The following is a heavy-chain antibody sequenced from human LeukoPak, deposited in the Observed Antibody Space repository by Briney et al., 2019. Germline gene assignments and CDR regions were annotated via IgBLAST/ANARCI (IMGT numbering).Heavy chain of an antibody. V-gene: IGHV1-8*01. Sequence: EASVKVSCKAFGYTFTSYDINWVRQAPGQGLEWMGWMNPNSGDTGYPQKFQGRVTMTRDTSITTAYMELSSLRSEDTAVYYCARSGFGSGISFDLWGQGTLVTVSS. D-gene: IGHD3-10*01. CDR1: GYTFTSYD. CDR3: ARSGFGSGISFDL. CDR2: MNPNSGDT. J-gene: IGHJ5*02.